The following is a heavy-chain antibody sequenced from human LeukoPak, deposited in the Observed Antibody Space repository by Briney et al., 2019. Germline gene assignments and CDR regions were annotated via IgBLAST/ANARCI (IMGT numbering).Heavy chain of an antibody. CDR1: DGSITNND. V-gene: IGHV4-59*01. CDR2: VHYSGTT. CDR3: ATAYGDFRAEGRYFDS. Sequence: SETLSLTCTVSDGSITNNDWSWVRQTPGKGLEFIGYVHYSGTTNYNPSLRSRVTISIDTSRKHFFLKLKSVTAADTAVYYCATAYGDFRAEGRYFDSWGXXXXXTXSS. D-gene: IGHD4-17*01. J-gene: IGHJ4*01.